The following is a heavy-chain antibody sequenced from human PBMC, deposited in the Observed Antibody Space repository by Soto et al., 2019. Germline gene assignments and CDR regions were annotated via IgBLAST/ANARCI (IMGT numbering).Heavy chain of an antibody. CDR3: ARRNPPSSSETWRWYGMAV. D-gene: IGHD6-25*01. CDR2: ISPGDSDT. CDR1: GYNFTSYW. V-gene: IGHV5-51*01. J-gene: IGHJ6*02. Sequence: GESLKISCKGSGYNFTSYWIGWVRQMPGKGLEWMGIISPGDSDTRYSPSFQGQVTISADRSISTAYLQWSSLKASDTAMYYCARRNPPSSSETWRWYGMAVWGPGTTVRVSS.